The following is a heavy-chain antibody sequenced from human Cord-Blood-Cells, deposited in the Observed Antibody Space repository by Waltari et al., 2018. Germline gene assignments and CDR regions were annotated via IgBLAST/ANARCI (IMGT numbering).Heavy chain of an antibody. CDR1: GGSISSSSYY. Sequence: QLQLQESGPGLVKPSETLSLTCTVPGGSISSSSYYWGWIRQPPGKGLEWIGSIYYSGSTYYNPSLKSRVTISVDTSKNQFSLKLSSVTAADTAVYYCARRRNWNYFDYWGQGTLVTVSS. D-gene: IGHD1-1*01. CDR3: ARRRNWNYFDY. CDR2: IYYSGST. J-gene: IGHJ4*02. V-gene: IGHV4-39*01.